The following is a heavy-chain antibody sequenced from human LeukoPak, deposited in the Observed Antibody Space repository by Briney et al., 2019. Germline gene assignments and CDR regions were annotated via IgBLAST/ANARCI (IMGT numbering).Heavy chain of an antibody. D-gene: IGHD4-23*01. J-gene: IGHJ3*02. Sequence: SETLSLTCTVSGGSISSYYWSWIRQPPGKGLEWIGYIYYSGSTNYNPSLKSRVTISVDTSKNQFSLKLSSVTAADTAVYYCARDDYGGNSDDAFDIWGQGTMVTASS. CDR3: ARDDYGGNSDDAFDI. V-gene: IGHV4-59*01. CDR1: GGSISSYY. CDR2: IYYSGST.